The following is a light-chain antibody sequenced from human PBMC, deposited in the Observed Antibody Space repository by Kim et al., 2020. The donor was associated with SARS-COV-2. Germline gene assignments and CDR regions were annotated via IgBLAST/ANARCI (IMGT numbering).Light chain of an antibody. CDR3: QQTDTFPVT. V-gene: IGKV1-12*01. Sequence: DIQMTQSPSSVSAFVGDRVTITCRASQHISSWLAWYQQKPGKAPKLLIYAASSLQSGVPSRFRGGGFGTEFTLTITSLQPEDFATYYCQQTDTFPVTFGGGTKVDIK. CDR1: QHISSW. J-gene: IGKJ4*01. CDR2: AAS.